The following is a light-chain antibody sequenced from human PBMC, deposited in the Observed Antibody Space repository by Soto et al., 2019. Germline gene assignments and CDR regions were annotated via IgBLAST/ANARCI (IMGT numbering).Light chain of an antibody. CDR2: SNN. J-gene: IGLJ1*01. Sequence: QSVLTQPPSASGTPGQRVTISCSGSSSNIGSNTVNWYQQLPGTAPKLLIYSNNQRPSGVPDRFSGSKSATSASLAISGLQSEDEADYFCAVWHDSLNGHNFVFGTGTKLTVL. V-gene: IGLV1-44*01. CDR3: AVWHDSLNGHNFV. CDR1: SSNIGSNT.